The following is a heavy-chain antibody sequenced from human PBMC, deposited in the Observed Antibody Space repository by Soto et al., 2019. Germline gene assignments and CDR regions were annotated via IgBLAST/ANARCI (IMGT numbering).Heavy chain of an antibody. CDR2: VYATGTS. D-gene: IGHD4-17*01. CDR1: GGSMSKFY. J-gene: IGHJ5*02. V-gene: IGHV4-4*07. CDR3: VRDGSKTLRDCFDP. Sequence: SETLSLTCSVSGGSMSKFYWSWIRKTAGKGLEWMGRVYATGTSDYNPSLRSRIAMSVDISKKTFSLRLRSVTAADTGVYYCVRDGSKTLRDCFDPWGQGILVTVSS.